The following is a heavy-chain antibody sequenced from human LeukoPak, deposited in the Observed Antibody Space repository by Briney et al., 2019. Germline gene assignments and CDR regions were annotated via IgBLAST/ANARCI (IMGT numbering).Heavy chain of an antibody. CDR1: GFAVSGDY. CDR3: ATRIF. V-gene: IGHV3-53*01. Sequence: GGSLRLSCAASGFAVSGDYMSWVRQAPGKGLDWVSIIHRDDGTYYADSAKGRFTISRDISKNTLYLQMNALRAEDTAVYYCATRIFWGQGTLVTVSS. J-gene: IGHJ4*02. CDR2: IHRDDGT. D-gene: IGHD3-3*02.